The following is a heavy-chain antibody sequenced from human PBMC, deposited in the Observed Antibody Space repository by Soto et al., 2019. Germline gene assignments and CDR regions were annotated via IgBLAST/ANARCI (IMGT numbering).Heavy chain of an antibody. CDR3: ARHNWNGYYYYGLDV. CDR2: IYYSGST. CDR1: GRSINSYY. D-gene: IGHD1-20*01. Sequence: ESLSLTCTVSGRSINSYYGSWIRQPPGKGLEWIGYIYYSGSTNYNPSLKSRVTFSVDTSKNHFSLKLSSVTAADTAVYYCARHNWNGYYYYGLDVWGQGTTVTVSS. J-gene: IGHJ6*02. V-gene: IGHV4-59*01.